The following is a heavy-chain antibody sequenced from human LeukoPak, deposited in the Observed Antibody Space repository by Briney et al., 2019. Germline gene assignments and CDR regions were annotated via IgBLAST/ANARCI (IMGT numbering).Heavy chain of an antibody. V-gene: IGHV4-39*07. J-gene: IGHJ4*02. D-gene: IGHD3-10*01. CDR2: IYYSGST. CDR1: GGSISSSSYY. Sequence: SETLSLTCTVSGGSISSSSYYWGWIRQPPGKGLEWIGSIYYSGSTYYNPSLKSRVTISVGTSKNQFSLKLSSVTAADTAVYYCARARITMVRGFQGLFDYWGQGTLVTVSS. CDR3: ARARITMVRGFQGLFDY.